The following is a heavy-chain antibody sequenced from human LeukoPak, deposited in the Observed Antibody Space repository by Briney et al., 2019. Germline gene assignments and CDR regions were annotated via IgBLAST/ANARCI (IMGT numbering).Heavy chain of an antibody. CDR1: GGSISSFY. J-gene: IGHJ4*02. V-gene: IGHV4-34*01. CDR2: INHSGST. D-gene: IGHD3-3*01. Sequence: SETLSLTCTVSGGSISSFYWSWIRQPPGKGLEWIGEINHSGSTNYNPSLKSRVTISLDTSKSQFSLKVRYVTAADTAVYYCARGLNDSWTGENYWGQGTLVTVSS. CDR3: ARGLNDSWTGENY.